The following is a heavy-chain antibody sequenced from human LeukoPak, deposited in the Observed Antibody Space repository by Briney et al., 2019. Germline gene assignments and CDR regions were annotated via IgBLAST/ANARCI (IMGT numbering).Heavy chain of an antibody. J-gene: IGHJ4*02. CDR1: GFTFSSYW. CDR2: IKQDGSEK. Sequence: GGSLRLSCAASGFTFSSYWMSWVRQAPGKGLEWVANIKQDGSEKYYVESVKGRFTISRDNAKISLYMQMNSLRAEDTAVYYCAKSGYNRFDYWGQGTLVTVSS. D-gene: IGHD5-24*01. V-gene: IGHV3-7*03. CDR3: AKSGYNRFDY.